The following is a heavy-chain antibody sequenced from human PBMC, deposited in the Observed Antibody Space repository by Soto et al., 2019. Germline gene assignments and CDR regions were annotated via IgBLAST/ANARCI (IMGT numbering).Heavy chain of an antibody. Sequence: ASVKVSCKASGYTFSNYGISWVRQGPGQGLEWMGWISGYNGNTHYEEKVQDRIKMTTDASTSTTYLELRSLRSDDTAVYYCARDSSYYYDSSGALDAFDIWGQGTMVTVSS. CDR1: GYTFSNYG. J-gene: IGHJ3*02. D-gene: IGHD3-22*01. V-gene: IGHV1-18*01. CDR2: ISGYNGNT. CDR3: ARDSSYYYDSSGALDAFDI.